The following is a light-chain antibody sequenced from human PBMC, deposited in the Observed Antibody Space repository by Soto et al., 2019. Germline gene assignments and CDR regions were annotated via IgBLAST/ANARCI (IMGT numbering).Light chain of an antibody. CDR1: SGSVSANYY. CDR2: NTN. V-gene: IGLV8-61*01. CDR3: VLYMGSGIWV. J-gene: IGLJ3*02. Sequence: QTVVTQEASLSVSPGTTVTLTCGLSSGSVSANYYPSWYQQTPGQAPRRLIYNTNTRSSGVPDRFSGSILGNKAALTITGAQADDESDYYCVLYMGSGIWVFGGGTKLTVL.